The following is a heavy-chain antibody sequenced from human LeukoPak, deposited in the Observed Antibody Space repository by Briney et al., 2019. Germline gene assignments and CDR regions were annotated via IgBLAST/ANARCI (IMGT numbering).Heavy chain of an antibody. CDR3: STLDVVVISASSVAFGI. J-gene: IGHJ3*02. D-gene: IGHD3-10*01. Sequence: PGGSLRLSCAASGFTFSGSAIHWVRQASGKGLEWVGRIRSKTNNYATSYAASVKGRFTISRDDSKKTAYLQMNSLKIEDTAVYYCSTLDVVVISASSVAFGIWGQGTLVTVSS. CDR2: IRSKTNNYAT. CDR1: GFTFSGSA. V-gene: IGHV3-73*01.